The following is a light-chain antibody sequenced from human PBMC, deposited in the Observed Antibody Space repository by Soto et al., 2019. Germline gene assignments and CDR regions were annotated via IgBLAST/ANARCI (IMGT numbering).Light chain of an antibody. J-gene: IGKJ1*01. Sequence: EIVMTQSPATLSVSPGERATLSCRASQSVSSNLAWYQQKSGQAPRLLIYGASTRATGIPARFSGSGSGTEFTLTISSLQSEDFAVYFCQQYSYSPMTFGQGTKVDIK. CDR2: GAS. CDR3: QQYSYSPMT. CDR1: QSVSSN. V-gene: IGKV3-15*01.